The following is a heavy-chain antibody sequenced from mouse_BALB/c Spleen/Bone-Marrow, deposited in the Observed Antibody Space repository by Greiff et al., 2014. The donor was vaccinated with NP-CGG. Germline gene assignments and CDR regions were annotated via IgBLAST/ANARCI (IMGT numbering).Heavy chain of an antibody. Sequence: EVQGVESGGGLVKPGGSLKLSCAASGFSFSSYAVSWVRQTPEKRLEWVASISGGGNSYHSDNMKGRFTISRDNARNNLYLQMSSLRSEDTAMYYCARARGVTTATPYYFDYWGQGTALTVAS. CDR3: ARARGVTTATPYYFDY. CDR2: ISGGGNS. CDR1: GFSFSSYA. D-gene: IGHD1-2*01. J-gene: IGHJ2*01. V-gene: IGHV5-6-5*01.